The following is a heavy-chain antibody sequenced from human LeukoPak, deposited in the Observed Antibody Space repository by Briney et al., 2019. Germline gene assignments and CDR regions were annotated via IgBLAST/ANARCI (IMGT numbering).Heavy chain of an antibody. CDR1: GYTFTGYY. V-gene: IGHV1-46*01. J-gene: IGHJ4*02. Sequence: ASVKVSSKHSGYTFTGYYMNWVRQTPGQRLEWMGIINPSGGSTSYAQKFQGRVTMTRDMSTSTVYMELSSLRSEDTAVYYCARVQGIAVAGNSFNFDYWGQGTLVTVSS. D-gene: IGHD6-19*01. CDR2: INPSGGST. CDR3: ARVQGIAVAGNSFNFDY.